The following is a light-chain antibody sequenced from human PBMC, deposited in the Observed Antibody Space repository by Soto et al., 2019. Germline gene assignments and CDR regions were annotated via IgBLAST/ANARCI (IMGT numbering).Light chain of an antibody. V-gene: IGKV3-15*01. J-gene: IGKJ2*01. CDR2: GAS. Sequence: EIVMPQSPATLSVSPGERATLSCRASQSVSSNLAWYQQKPGQAPRLLLYGASTRATGIPARFSGSGSGAEFTLTITSLQSEDFAVYYCQQYNNWPPYTFGQGTKVDIK. CDR1: QSVSSN. CDR3: QQYNNWPPYT.